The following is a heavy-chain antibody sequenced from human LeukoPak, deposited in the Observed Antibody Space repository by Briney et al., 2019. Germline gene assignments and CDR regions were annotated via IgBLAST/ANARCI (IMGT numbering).Heavy chain of an antibody. CDR1: GFTFSNYE. D-gene: IGHD3-10*01. Sequence: PGGSLRLSCAASGFTFSNYEMNWVRQAPGKGLEWVSYISSSGSTIYYADSVKGRFTISRDNAKNPLYLQMNSLRAEDTAVYYCARGSARLMVRGVVDYWGQGTLVTVSS. CDR3: ARGSARLMVRGVVDY. V-gene: IGHV3-48*03. CDR2: ISSSGSTI. J-gene: IGHJ4*02.